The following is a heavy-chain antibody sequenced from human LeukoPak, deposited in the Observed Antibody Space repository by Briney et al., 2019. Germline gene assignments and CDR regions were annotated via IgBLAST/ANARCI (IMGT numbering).Heavy chain of an antibody. Sequence: ASVKVSCKASGYTFTSYDINWVRKATGQGLEWMGWMNPNSGNTGYAQKFQGRVTMTRNTSISTAYMELSSLRSEDTAVYYCAGGLRLRFSGGGSQYYYYYYMDVWGKGTTVTIS. CDR3: AGGLRLRFSGGGSQYYYYYYMDV. D-gene: IGHD3-3*01. CDR2: MNPNSGNT. CDR1: GYTFTSYD. V-gene: IGHV1-8*01. J-gene: IGHJ6*03.